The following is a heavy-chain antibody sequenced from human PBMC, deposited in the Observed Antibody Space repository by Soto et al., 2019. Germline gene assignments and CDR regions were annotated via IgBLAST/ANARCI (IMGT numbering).Heavy chain of an antibody. V-gene: IGHV1-18*04. CDR1: GYTFTSYG. CDR2: ISAYNGNT. J-gene: IGHJ6*02. Sequence: ASVKVSCKASGYTFTSYGISWVRQAPGQGLEWMGWISAYNGNTNYAQKLQGRVTMTTDTSTSTAYMELRSLRSDDTAVYYCARVQGDYVWGSYNYYYYGMDVWGQGTTVTVYS. D-gene: IGHD3-16*01. CDR3: ARVQGDYVWGSYNYYYYGMDV.